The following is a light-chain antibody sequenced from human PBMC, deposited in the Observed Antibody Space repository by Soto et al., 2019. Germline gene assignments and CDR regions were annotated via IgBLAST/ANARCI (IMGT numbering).Light chain of an antibody. V-gene: IGKV1-16*02. CDR3: QQYNSYPVT. CDR1: QDISIY. CDR2: AAS. Sequence: VQITQSPSSLSASLGDRVTISCRASQDISIYLAWFQQRPGQAPKCLIYAASNVPTDIPSNFSGRGSGTDFSLTISSLQPEDFAIYYCQQYNSYPVTCGQGTRREIK. J-gene: IGKJ5*01.